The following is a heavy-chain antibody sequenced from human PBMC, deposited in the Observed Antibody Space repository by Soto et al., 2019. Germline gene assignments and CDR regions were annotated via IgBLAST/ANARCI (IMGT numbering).Heavy chain of an antibody. J-gene: IGHJ6*02. Sequence: PSETLSLTCTVSGGSISSSSYYWGWIRQPPGKGLEWIGSIFYSGSTYYNPSLRSRVTISVDTSKNQFSLKLSSVTAADTALYYCARHLTYCSAGSCYSDFPYYGMDVWGQEITVTVYS. D-gene: IGHD2-15*01. V-gene: IGHV4-39*01. CDR3: ARHLTYCSAGSCYSDFPYYGMDV. CDR2: IFYSGST. CDR1: GGSISSSSYY.